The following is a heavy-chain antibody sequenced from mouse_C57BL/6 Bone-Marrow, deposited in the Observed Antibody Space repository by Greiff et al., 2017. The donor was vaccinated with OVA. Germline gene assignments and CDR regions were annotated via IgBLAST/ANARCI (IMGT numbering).Heavy chain of an antibody. D-gene: IGHD2-2*01. V-gene: IGHV1-61*01. CDR1: GYTFTSYW. CDR3: ARRGYGGVDY. CDR2: IYPSDSET. J-gene: IGHJ2*01. Sequence: QVHVKQPGAELVRPGSSVKLSCKASGYTFTSYWMDWVKQRPGQGLEWIGNIYPSDSETHYNQKFKDKATLTVDKSSSTAYMQLSSLTSEDSAVYYCARRGYGGVDYWGQGTTLTVSS.